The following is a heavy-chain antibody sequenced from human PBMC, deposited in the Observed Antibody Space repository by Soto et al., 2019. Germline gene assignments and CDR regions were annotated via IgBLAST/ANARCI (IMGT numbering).Heavy chain of an antibody. V-gene: IGHV3-23*01. CDR2: ISGSGGST. CDR3: ANKFGVVITYYFDY. Sequence: GGSLRLCCAASGFTFSSYAMSWVRQAPGKGLEWVSAISGSGGSTYYADSVKGRFTISRDNSKNTLYLQMNSLRAEDTAVYYCANKFGVVITYYFDYWGQGTLVTVSS. CDR1: GFTFSSYA. J-gene: IGHJ4*02. D-gene: IGHD3-3*01.